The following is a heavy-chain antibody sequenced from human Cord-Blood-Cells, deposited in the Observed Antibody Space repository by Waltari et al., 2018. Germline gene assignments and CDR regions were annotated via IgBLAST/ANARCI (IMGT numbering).Heavy chain of an antibody. D-gene: IGHD3-16*01. CDR3: ARPEGGSAGCFDL. CDR1: GGSISSSSYH. CDR2: IYYSGST. V-gene: IGHV4-39*01. J-gene: IGHJ2*01. Sequence: QLQLQASGPGLVKPSETLSLTCTVSGGSISSSSYHWGWIRQPPGKGLEWIGSIYYSGSTYYNPSLKSRVTISVDTSKNQFSLKLSSVTAADTAVYYCARPEGGSAGCFDLWGRGTLVTVSS.